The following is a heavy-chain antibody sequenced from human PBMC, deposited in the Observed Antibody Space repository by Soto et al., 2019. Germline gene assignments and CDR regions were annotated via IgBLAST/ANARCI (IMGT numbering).Heavy chain of an antibody. CDR2: IYYSGST. Sequence: QVQLQESGPGLVKPSETLSLTCTVSNDSISTYYWTWIRQPPGKGLEWIGFIYYSGSTNYNPSLPGRVTISVDTSKNQFSLKMNSVTAADTAVYYCARPGRDWGALHYWGQGTLVTVSS. CDR1: NDSISTYY. J-gene: IGHJ4*02. CDR3: ARPGRDWGALHY. D-gene: IGHD7-27*01. V-gene: IGHV4-59*08.